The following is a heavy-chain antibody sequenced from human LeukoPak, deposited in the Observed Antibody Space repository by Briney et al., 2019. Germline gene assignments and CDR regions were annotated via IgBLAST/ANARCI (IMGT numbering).Heavy chain of an antibody. D-gene: IGHD3-9*01. V-gene: IGHV1-18*01. CDR3: ARAIYDILTGYYQTPMGY. J-gene: IGHJ4*02. Sequence: GASVKVSCKASGYTFTSYGISWVRQAPGQGLEWMGWISAYNGNTNYAQKFQGRVTITRDTSASTAYMELSSLRSEDTAVYYCARAIYDILTGYYQTPMGYWGQGTLVTVSS. CDR1: GYTFTSYG. CDR2: ISAYNGNT.